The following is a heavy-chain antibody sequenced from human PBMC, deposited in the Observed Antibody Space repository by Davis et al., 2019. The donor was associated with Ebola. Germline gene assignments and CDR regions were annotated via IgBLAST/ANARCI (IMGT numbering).Heavy chain of an antibody. CDR1: GFTFSSYS. Sequence: PGGSLRLSCAASGFTFSSYSMNWVRQAPGKGLEWVSSISSSSSYIYYVDSVKGRFTISRDNAKNSLYLQMNSPRAEDTAVYYCARQKGYSSTRGYYYGMDVWGKGTTVTVSS. D-gene: IGHD2-2*01. V-gene: IGHV3-21*01. CDR2: ISSSSSYI. CDR3: ARQKGYSSTRGYYYGMDV. J-gene: IGHJ6*04.